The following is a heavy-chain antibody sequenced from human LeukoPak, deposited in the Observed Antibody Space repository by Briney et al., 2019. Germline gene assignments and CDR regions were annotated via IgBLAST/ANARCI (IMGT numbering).Heavy chain of an antibody. D-gene: IGHD6-19*01. CDR2: ISYDGSNK. J-gene: IGHJ4*02. Sequence: GGSLRLSCVASRFNFDEYSMDWVRQAPGKGLEWVAVISYDGSNKYYADSVKGRFTISRDNSKNTLYLQMNSLRAEDTAVYYCAKRTVAGTSPPYYFDYWGQGTLVTVSS. CDR1: RFNFDEYS. CDR3: AKRTVAGTSPPYYFDY. V-gene: IGHV3-30*18.